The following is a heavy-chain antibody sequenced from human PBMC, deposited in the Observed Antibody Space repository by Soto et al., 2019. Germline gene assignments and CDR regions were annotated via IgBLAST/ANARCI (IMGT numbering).Heavy chain of an antibody. CDR2: IYYSGST. D-gene: IGHD1-26*01. CDR3: ARELYSGSSNWFDP. CDR1: GGSISSYY. Sequence: PSETLSLTCTVSGGSISSYYWSWIRQPPGKGLEWIGYIYYSGSTDYNPSLKSRVTISVDTSKNQFSLKLSSVTAADTAVYYCARELYSGSSNWFDPWGQGTLVTVSS. V-gene: IGHV4-59*01. J-gene: IGHJ5*02.